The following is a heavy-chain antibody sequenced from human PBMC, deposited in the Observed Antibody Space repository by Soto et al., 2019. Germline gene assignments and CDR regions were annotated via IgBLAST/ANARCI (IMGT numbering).Heavy chain of an antibody. D-gene: IGHD6-19*01. CDR2: MNPNSGNT. CDR1: GYTFTTYD. J-gene: IGHJ4*02. Sequence: QVQLVQSGAEVKKPGASVKVSCKASGYTFTTYDINWVRQATGQGLEWMGWMNPNSGNTGYAQKFHGRVTMTRNTSISTAYMELSSLRSEDTAVYYCARDASGWYELDYWGQGILVTVSS. V-gene: IGHV1-8*01. CDR3: ARDASGWYELDY.